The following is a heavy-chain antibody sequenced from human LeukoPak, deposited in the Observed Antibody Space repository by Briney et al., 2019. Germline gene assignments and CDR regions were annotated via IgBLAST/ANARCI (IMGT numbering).Heavy chain of an antibody. CDR3: ARLNWDLGEFSLVY. J-gene: IGHJ4*02. CDR2: IYYSGST. Sequence: SETLSLTCTVSGGSISSSSYYWGWIRPPPGKGLEWIGCIYYSGSTYYNPSLKSRVTISVDTSKNPFSLKLSSVTAADTAVYYCARLNWDLGEFSLVYWGQGTLVTVSS. D-gene: IGHD3-16*02. V-gene: IGHV4-39*01. CDR1: GGSISSSSYY.